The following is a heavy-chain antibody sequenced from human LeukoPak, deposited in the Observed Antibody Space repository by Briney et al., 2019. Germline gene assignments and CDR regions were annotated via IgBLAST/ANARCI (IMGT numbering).Heavy chain of an antibody. D-gene: IGHD2-15*01. CDR3: ATPARGYCSGGSCSQMDY. Sequence: GGSLRLSCAASGFTFSSYGMHWVRQAPGKGLEWVAFIRYDGSNKYYADSVKGRFTISRDNSKNTLYLQMNSLRAEDTAVYYCATPARGYCSGGSCSQMDYWGQGTLVTVSS. CDR2: IRYDGSNK. J-gene: IGHJ4*02. V-gene: IGHV3-30*02. CDR1: GFTFSSYG.